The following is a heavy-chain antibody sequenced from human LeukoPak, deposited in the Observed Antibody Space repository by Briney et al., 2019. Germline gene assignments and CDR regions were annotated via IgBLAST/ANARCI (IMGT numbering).Heavy chain of an antibody. V-gene: IGHV3-64*01. D-gene: IGHD6-13*01. CDR3: ARSSLRAAAGTSWFDP. J-gene: IGHJ5*02. CDR2: ISSNGGST. Sequence: GGSLRLSCAASGFTFSSYAMHWVRQAPGKGLEYVSAISSNGGSTYYANSVKGRFTISRDNSKNTLYLQMGSLRAEDMAVYYCARSSLRAAAGTSWFDPWGQGTLVTVSS. CDR1: GFTFSSYA.